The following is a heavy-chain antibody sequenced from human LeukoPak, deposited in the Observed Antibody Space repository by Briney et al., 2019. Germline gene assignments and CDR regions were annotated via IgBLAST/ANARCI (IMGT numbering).Heavy chain of an antibody. CDR3: ARTLAPTYYYDSSGYYYVNY. Sequence: PGGSLRLSCAASGFTFSHYYMSWIRQAPAKGLEWVSYISSSGSTIYYADSVKGRFTISRDNAKNSLYLQMNSLRAEDTAVYYCARTLAPTYYYDSSGYYYVNYWGQGTLVTVSS. V-gene: IGHV3-11*04. J-gene: IGHJ4*02. CDR2: ISSSGSTI. D-gene: IGHD3-22*01. CDR1: GFTFSHYY.